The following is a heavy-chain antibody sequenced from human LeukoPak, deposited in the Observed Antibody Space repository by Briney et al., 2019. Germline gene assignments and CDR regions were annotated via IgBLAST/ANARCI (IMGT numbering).Heavy chain of an antibody. CDR3: ARAPSFDY. Sequence: PGGSLRLSCIASGFSFSSYSMSWVRQAPGKGLEWVADIKQEGSEKYYVDSVQGRFTITRDNAKNSLYLQMNSLRAEDTAVYYCARAPSFDYWGQGTLVTVSS. CDR1: GFSFSSYS. V-gene: IGHV3-7*04. J-gene: IGHJ4*02. CDR2: IKQEGSEK.